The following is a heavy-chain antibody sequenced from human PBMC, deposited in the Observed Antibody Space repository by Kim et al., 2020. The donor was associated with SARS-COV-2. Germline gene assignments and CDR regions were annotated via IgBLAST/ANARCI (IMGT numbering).Heavy chain of an antibody. CDR3: AKDFGYSGYGDAFHI. CDR1: GLTFSPYG. J-gene: IGHJ3*02. Sequence: GGSLRLSCAASGLTFSPYGMSWVRQAPGKGLEWVSAISGSGGSTYYADSVKGRFTISRDNSQNTLFLQMNRLRAEDTALYYCAKDFGYSGYGDAFHIWGQGTMVTVSS. CDR2: ISGSGGST. V-gene: IGHV3-23*01. D-gene: IGHD5-12*01.